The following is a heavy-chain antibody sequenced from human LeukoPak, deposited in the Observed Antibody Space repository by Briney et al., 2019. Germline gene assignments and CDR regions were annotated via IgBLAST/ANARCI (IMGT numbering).Heavy chain of an antibody. Sequence: GGSLRLSCSASGFTFSSSAMHWVRQAPGKGLEYVSTISSNGGNTYYADSVKGRFTISRDNSRNTLYLQMSSLRAEDTAVYYCVKGFKYSSSLFDYWGQGTLVTASS. CDR1: GFTFSSSA. V-gene: IGHV3-64D*06. CDR3: VKGFKYSSSLFDY. D-gene: IGHD6-13*01. CDR2: ISSNGGNT. J-gene: IGHJ4*02.